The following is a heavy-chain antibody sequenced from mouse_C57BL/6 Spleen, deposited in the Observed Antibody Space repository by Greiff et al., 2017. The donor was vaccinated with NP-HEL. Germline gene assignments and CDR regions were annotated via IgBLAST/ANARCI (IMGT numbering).Heavy chain of an antibody. D-gene: IGHD1-1*01. CDR1: GYAFSSYW. Sequence: QVQLKESGAELVKPGASVKISCKASGYAFSSYWMNWVKQRPGKGLEWIGQIYPGDGDTNYNGKFKGKATLTADKSSSTAYMQLSSLTSEDSAVYFCARSGYYYGSSYEGDYWGQGTSVTVSS. CDR2: IYPGDGDT. V-gene: IGHV1-80*01. J-gene: IGHJ4*01. CDR3: ARSGYYYGSSYEGDY.